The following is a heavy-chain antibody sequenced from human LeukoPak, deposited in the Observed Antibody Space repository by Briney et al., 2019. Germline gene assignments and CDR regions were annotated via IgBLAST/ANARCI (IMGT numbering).Heavy chain of an antibody. CDR1: GFTFSSYG. D-gene: IGHD6-19*01. CDR2: IRYDGSNK. V-gene: IGHV3-30*02. CDR3: TAVAGTGY. J-gene: IGHJ4*02. Sequence: GGSLRLSCAASGFTFSSYGMHWVRQAPGMGLEGVAFIRYDGSNKDYADSVKGRFTISRDNSKNTLYLQMNSLRAEDTAVYYCTAVAGTGYWGQGTLVTVSS.